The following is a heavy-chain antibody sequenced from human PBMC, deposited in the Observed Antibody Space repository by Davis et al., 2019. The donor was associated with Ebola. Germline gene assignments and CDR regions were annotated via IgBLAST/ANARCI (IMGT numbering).Heavy chain of an antibody. CDR1: GYTFTSYG. CDR2: ISAYNGNT. CDR3: ARDFWGTTGTTYAY. V-gene: IGHV1-18*01. Sequence: ASVKVSCKASGYTFTSYGISWVRQAPGQGLEWMGWISAYNGNTNYAQKLQGRVTMTTDTSTSTAYMELSSLRSEDTAVYYCARDFWGTTGTTYAYWGQGTLVTVSS. J-gene: IGHJ4*02. D-gene: IGHD1-1*01.